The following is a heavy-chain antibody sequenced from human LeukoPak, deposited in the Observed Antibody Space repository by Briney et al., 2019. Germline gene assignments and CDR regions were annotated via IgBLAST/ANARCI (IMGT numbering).Heavy chain of an antibody. CDR1: GGSFSGYY. D-gene: IGHD3-16*01. CDR3: ARAVSLPDAFDI. CDR2: INHSGST. J-gene: IGHJ3*02. Sequence: PSETLSLTCAVYGGSFSGYYWSWIRQPPGKGLEWIGEINHSGSTNYNPSLKSRVTISVDTSKNQFSLKLSSVTAADTAVYYCARAVSLPDAFDIWGQGTMVTVSS. V-gene: IGHV4-34*01.